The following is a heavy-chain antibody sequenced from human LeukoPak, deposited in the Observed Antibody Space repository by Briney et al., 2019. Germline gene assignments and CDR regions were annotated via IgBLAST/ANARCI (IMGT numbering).Heavy chain of an antibody. CDR3: ARHKWELLRDCAFDI. CDR2: IYYSGST. J-gene: IGHJ3*02. CDR1: GGSFSGYY. V-gene: IGHV4-34*01. D-gene: IGHD1-26*01. Sequence: SETLSLTCAVYGGSFSGYYWSWIRQPPGKGLEWIGSIYYSGSTYYNPSLKSRVTISVDTSKNQFSLKLSSVTAADTAVYYCARHKWELLRDCAFDIWGQGTMVTVSS.